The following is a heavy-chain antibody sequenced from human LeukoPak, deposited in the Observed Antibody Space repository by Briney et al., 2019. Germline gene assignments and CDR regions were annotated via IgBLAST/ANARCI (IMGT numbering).Heavy chain of an antibody. CDR3: ARGTSDPSSSWYGWYYYYYMDV. Sequence: GSVKVSCKASGYTFTSYDINWVRQATGQGLEWMGWMNPNSGNTGYAQRFQGRVTMTRNTSISTAYMELSSLRSEDTAVYYCARGTSDPSSSWYGWYYYYYMDVWGKGTTVTISS. CDR1: GYTFTSYD. J-gene: IGHJ6*03. CDR2: MNPNSGNT. V-gene: IGHV1-8*01. D-gene: IGHD6-13*01.